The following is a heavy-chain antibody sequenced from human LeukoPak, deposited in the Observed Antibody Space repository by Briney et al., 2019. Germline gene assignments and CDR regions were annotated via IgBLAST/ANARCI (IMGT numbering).Heavy chain of an antibody. CDR3: ARSEQRWLHFAQ. Sequence: SETLSLTCTVSGGSISSSSYYWGWIRQPPGKGLEWIGTIYYTGTTYYNPSLKSRVTISVDTSRNQFSLKMRSVTAADTAVYYCARSEQRWLHFAQWGQGSVVTVSS. V-gene: IGHV4-39*01. CDR2: IYYTGTT. D-gene: IGHD5-24*01. CDR1: GGSISSSSYY. J-gene: IGHJ4*02.